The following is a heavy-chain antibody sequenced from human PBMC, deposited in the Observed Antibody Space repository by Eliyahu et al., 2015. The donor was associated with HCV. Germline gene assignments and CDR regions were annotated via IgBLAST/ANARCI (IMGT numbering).Heavy chain of an antibody. CDR1: GGSFSTGSSY. J-gene: IGHJ4*02. D-gene: IGHD5-12*01. CDR2: IFHDGRT. Sequence: QLQLQESGPGLMKPSETLSLTCTVSGGSFSTGSSYWGWIRQPPGKGLEWIGTIFHDGRTFYNPSLRSRITISEDTSRNQFSLRLGSVTAADTAVYYCAKLNLGYGGYDHYFDSWGQGTLVTVSS. CDR3: AKLNLGYGGYDHYFDS. V-gene: IGHV4-39*01.